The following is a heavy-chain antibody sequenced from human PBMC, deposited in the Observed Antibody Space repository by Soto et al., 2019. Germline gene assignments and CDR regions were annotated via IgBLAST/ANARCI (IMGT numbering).Heavy chain of an antibody. V-gene: IGHV4-59*01. CDR1: GGSISSYY. Sequence: SETLSLTCTVSGGSISSYYWSWIRQPPGKGLEWIGYIYYSGSTNYNPSLKSRVTISVDTSKNQFSLKLSSVTAADTAVYYCARVSVYDYIWGSYYYYYYMDVWGKGTTVTVSS. CDR3: ARVSVYDYIWGSYYYYYYMDV. CDR2: IYYSGST. J-gene: IGHJ6*03. D-gene: IGHD3-16*01.